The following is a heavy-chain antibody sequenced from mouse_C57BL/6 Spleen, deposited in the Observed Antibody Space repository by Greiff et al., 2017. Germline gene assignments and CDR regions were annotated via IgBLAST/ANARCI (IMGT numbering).Heavy chain of an antibody. V-gene: IGHV5-17*01. CDR1: GFTFSDYG. CDR2: ISSGSSTI. D-gene: IGHD1-1*01. J-gene: IGHJ1*03. CDR3: ARDITTVVARYFDV. Sequence: EVKLVESGGGLVKPGGSLKLSCAASGFTFSDYGMHWVRQAPEKGLEWVAYISSGSSTIYYADTVKGRFTISRDNAKNTLFLQMTSLRSEDTAMYYCARDITTVVARYFDVWGTGTTVTVSS.